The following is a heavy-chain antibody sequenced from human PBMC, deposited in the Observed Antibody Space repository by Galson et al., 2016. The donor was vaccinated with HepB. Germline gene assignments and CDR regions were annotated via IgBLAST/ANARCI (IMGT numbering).Heavy chain of an antibody. D-gene: IGHD3-3*01. CDR2: IFPSESDV. Sequence: QSGAEVKKPGESLKISCRGSGYSFPTCGIAWVRQMPGKGLEWMGIIFPSESDVRYSPSFQDRVTISADKSISTAYLRWSSLKASDTAIYYCARPTFDFWSGFSYGLDVWGQGTTVTVSS. V-gene: IGHV5-51*01. CDR1: GYSFPTCG. CDR3: ARPTFDFWSGFSYGLDV. J-gene: IGHJ6*02.